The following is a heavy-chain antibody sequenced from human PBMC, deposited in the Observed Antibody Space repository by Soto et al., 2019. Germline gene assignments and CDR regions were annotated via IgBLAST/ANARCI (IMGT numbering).Heavy chain of an antibody. V-gene: IGHV3-23*01. CDR2: INNIGVAT. CDR1: GFTFSDYS. Sequence: EVQLLESGGGLVQPGGSLRLSCAASGFTFSDYSMNWVRQAPGKGLEWVSAINNIGVATLHADSVKGRFAISRDNSKXXXXXXXXXXXXXXXXXXXXXXXXXXXXXRXFDSWGQGTLVTVSS. CDR3: XXXXXXXXXRXFDS. J-gene: IGHJ4*02.